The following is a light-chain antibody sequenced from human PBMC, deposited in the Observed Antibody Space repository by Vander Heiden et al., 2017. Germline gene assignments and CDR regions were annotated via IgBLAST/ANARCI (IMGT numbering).Light chain of an antibody. V-gene: IGKV1-39*01. Sequence: DLQMTQSPSSLSASVGDRVTITCRASQTISTFLNWYQQKPGKVPKILIYSASNLQSGVPSRFSGSGSGTDFTLTISSLQPEDFATYFCQQSYNTPYTFAQGTKLEIK. CDR1: QTISTF. CDR3: QQSYNTPYT. CDR2: SAS. J-gene: IGKJ2*01.